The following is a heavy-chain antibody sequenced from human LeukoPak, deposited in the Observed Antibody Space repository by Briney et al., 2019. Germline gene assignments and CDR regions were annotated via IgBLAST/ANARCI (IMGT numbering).Heavy chain of an antibody. CDR1: GFTFGNAW. D-gene: IGHD3-3*01. Sequence: PGGSLRLSCAASGFTFGNAWMSWVRQAPGKGLERVGRIKSKTDGGTTDYAAPVKGRFTISRDDSKNTLYLQMNSLKTEDTAVYYCTTGLLSYYDFYYFDYWGQGTLVTVSS. CDR3: TTGLLSYYDFYYFDY. J-gene: IGHJ4*02. V-gene: IGHV3-15*01. CDR2: IKSKTDGGTT.